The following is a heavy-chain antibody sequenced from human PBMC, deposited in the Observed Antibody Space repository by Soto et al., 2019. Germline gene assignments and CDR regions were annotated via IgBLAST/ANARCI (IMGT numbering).Heavy chain of an antibody. D-gene: IGHD6-6*01. V-gene: IGHV4-34*01. CDR3: ASSSSIAARPGVY. Sequence: SETLSLTCAVYGGSFSGYYWSWIRQPPGKGLEWIGEINHSGSTNYNPSLKSRVTISVDTSKSQFSLKLSSVTAADTAVYYCASSSSIAARPGVYWGQGTLVTVSS. CDR1: GGSFSGYY. CDR2: INHSGST. J-gene: IGHJ4*02.